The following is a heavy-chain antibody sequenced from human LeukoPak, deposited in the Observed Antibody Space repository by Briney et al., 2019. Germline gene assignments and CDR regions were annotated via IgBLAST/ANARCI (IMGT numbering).Heavy chain of an antibody. CDR2: ISGSGGST. V-gene: IGHV3-23*01. Sequence: GGSLRLSCAASGFTFSSYGMHWVRQAPGKGLEWVSAISGSGGSTYYADSVKGRFTISRDNSKNTLYLQMNSLRAEDTAVYYCAKGSYGDSPYWYFNLWGRGTLLTVSS. CDR3: AKGSYGDSPYWYFNL. D-gene: IGHD4-17*01. J-gene: IGHJ2*01. CDR1: GFTFSSYG.